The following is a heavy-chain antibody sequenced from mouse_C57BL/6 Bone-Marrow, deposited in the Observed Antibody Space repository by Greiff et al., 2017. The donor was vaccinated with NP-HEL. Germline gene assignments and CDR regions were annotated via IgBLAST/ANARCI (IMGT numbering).Heavy chain of an antibody. J-gene: IGHJ4*01. Sequence: QVQLQQPGAELVRPGSSVKLSCKASGYTFTSYWMDWVKQRPGQGLEWIGNIYPSDSETYYNQKFKDKATLTVDKSSSTAYMQLSSLTSEDSAVYYCARGFYLLAGSSYYYAMDYWGQGTSVTVSS. D-gene: IGHD1-1*01. CDR2: IYPSDSET. CDR1: GYTFTSYW. V-gene: IGHV1-61*01. CDR3: ARGFYLLAGSSYYYAMDY.